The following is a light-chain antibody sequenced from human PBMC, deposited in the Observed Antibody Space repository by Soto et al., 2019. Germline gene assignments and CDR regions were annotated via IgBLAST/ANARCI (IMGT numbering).Light chain of an antibody. CDR1: QSVSSSY. J-gene: IGKJ1*01. Sequence: EIVLTQSPGTLSLSPGERATLSCRASQSVSSSYLAWYQQKPGQAPRLLIYGASSRATGIPDRFSGSGSGTDFTLTIRSLEPEDFAVYYCQQRSNWPRGTFGQGTKV. CDR2: GAS. V-gene: IGKV3D-20*02. CDR3: QQRSNWPRGT.